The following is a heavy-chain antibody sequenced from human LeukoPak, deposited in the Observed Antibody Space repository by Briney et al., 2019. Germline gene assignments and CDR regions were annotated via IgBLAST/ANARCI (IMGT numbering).Heavy chain of an antibody. D-gene: IGHD4-23*01. CDR3: ARIGAVDYGGIYYYYYMDV. CDR1: GYTFTSYD. CDR2: MNPNSGNT. J-gene: IGHJ6*03. Sequence: PGASVKVSCKASGYTFTSYDINWVRQATGQGLEWMGWMNPNSGNTGYAQKFQGRVTMTRNTSISTAYMELSSLRSEDTAVYYCARIGAVDYGGIYYYYYMDVWGKGTTVTVSS. V-gene: IGHV1-8*01.